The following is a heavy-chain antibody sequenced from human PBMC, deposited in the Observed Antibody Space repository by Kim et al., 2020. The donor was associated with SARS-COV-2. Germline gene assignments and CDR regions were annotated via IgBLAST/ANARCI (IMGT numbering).Heavy chain of an antibody. D-gene: IGHD3-22*01. CDR3: ARGPLRGYYFDY. J-gene: IGHJ4*02. CDR2: T. Sequence: TDSNPPLNSRVTMSIDTFRNQFSLKLYSVAAADTAVYYCARGPLRGYYFDYWGPGPLVTVSS. V-gene: IGHV4-34*01.